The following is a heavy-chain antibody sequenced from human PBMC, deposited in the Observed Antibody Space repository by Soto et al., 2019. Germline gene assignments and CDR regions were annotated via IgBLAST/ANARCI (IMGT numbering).Heavy chain of an antibody. V-gene: IGHV3-9*01. CDR1: GFTFDDYA. D-gene: IGHD6-19*01. CDR3: AKDMGRVAGLDY. J-gene: IGHJ4*02. Sequence: EVQLVESGGGLVQPGRSLRLSCAASGFTFDDYAMHWVRQAPGKGLEWVSGISWNSGSIGYADSVKGRFTISRDNAKNSLYLQMNSLRAEDTALYYCAKDMGRVAGLDYWGQGTLVTVAS. CDR2: ISWNSGSI.